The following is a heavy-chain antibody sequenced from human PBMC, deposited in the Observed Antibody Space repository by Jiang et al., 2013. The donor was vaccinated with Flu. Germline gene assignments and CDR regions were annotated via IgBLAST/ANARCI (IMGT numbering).Heavy chain of an antibody. CDR1: GFTFRSHA. V-gene: IGHV3-30*15. CDR2: ISYDGSET. J-gene: IGHJ5*02. D-gene: IGHD6-19*01. Sequence: VQLVESGGGVVQPGRSLRLSCAASGFTFRSHAMHWVRQAPGKGPEWLTVISYDGSETFYAESVQGRFTVSRDNARDMLYLQMSNLRPEDTAVYSCARERGSITVGTKWFDPWGQGTLVSVSS. CDR3: ARERGSITVGTKWFDP.